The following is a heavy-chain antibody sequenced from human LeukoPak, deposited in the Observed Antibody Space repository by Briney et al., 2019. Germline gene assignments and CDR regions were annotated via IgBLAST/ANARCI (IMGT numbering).Heavy chain of an antibody. Sequence: PSENLSLTCTVSGGSISTYYWSWIRQPPGKGLEWIGEINHSGSTNYNPSLKSRVTISVDTSKNQFSLKLSSVTAADTAVYYCARRGWHGVNPWGQGTLVTVSS. CDR2: INHSGST. CDR1: GGSISTYY. CDR3: ARRGWHGVNP. V-gene: IGHV4-34*01. D-gene: IGHD6-19*01. J-gene: IGHJ5*02.